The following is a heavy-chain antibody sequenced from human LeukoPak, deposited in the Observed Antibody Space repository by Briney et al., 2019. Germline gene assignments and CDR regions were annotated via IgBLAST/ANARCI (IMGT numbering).Heavy chain of an antibody. V-gene: IGHV3-7*01. CDR1: GGSISSSNW. J-gene: IGHJ4*02. CDR2: VKQDGSEK. Sequence: GTLSLTCAVSGGSISSSNWWSWVRQAPGKGLEWVANVKQDGSEKFYVGSVTGRFTISRDNAKNSLYLQMNSLRVEDTAVYYCASPVPGYWGQGTLVAVSS. CDR3: ASPVPGY.